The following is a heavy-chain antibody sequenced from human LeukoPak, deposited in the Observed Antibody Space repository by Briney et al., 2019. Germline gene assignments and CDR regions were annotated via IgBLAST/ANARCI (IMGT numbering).Heavy chain of an antibody. CDR2: INHSEYI. Sequence: PSETLSLTCAVYGGSFSGYYWSWIRQPPGKGLEWIGEINHSEYINLNPSLKSRVTISVDTSRNQFSLKLSSVTAADTAVYYCARGNGYCSSTSCPHWFDPWGQGTLVTVSS. D-gene: IGHD2-2*01. CDR3: ARGNGYCSSTSCPHWFDP. J-gene: IGHJ5*02. V-gene: IGHV4-34*01. CDR1: GGSFSGYY.